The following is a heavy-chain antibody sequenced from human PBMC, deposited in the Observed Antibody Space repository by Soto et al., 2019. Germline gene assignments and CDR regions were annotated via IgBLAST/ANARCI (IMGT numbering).Heavy chain of an antibody. J-gene: IGHJ3*02. Sequence: LRLSCAASGFTFSDYYMSWIRQAPGKGLEWVSYISSSGSTIYYADSAKGRFTISRDNAKNSLYLQMNSLRAEDTAVYYCARAPESHDAFDIWGQGTMVTVSS. V-gene: IGHV3-11*01. CDR1: GFTFSDYY. CDR3: ARAPESHDAFDI. CDR2: ISSSGSTI.